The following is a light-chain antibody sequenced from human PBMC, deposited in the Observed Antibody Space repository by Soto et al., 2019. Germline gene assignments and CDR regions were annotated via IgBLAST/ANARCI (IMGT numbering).Light chain of an antibody. CDR2: DTS. Sequence: EIVLTQSPGTLSLSPGQIATLSCRASQSVSSYLAWYQQKPGQAPRLLIYDTSNRATAIPARFSGSGSGTDFTLTISSLDPDDFAVYFCQQRSNWPITFGQGTRLEIK. CDR1: QSVSSY. V-gene: IGKV3-11*01. J-gene: IGKJ5*01. CDR3: QQRSNWPIT.